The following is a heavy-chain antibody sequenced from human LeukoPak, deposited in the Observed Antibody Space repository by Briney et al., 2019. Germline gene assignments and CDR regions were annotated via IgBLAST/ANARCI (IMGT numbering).Heavy chain of an antibody. V-gene: IGHV4-39*01. CDR1: GGSINNYY. CDR2: IYYSGST. Sequence: SETLSLTCAVSGGSINNYYWGWIRQPPGKRLEWIGSIYYSGSTYYNPSLKSRVTISVDTSKNQFSLKLSSVTAADTAVYYCARREWLANWFDPWGQGTLVTVSS. D-gene: IGHD6-19*01. J-gene: IGHJ5*02. CDR3: ARREWLANWFDP.